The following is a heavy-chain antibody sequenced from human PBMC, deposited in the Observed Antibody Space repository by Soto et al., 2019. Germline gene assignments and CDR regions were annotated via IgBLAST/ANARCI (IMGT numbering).Heavy chain of an antibody. Sequence: QVQLVQSGAEVKKPGASVKVSCKASGYTFTSHGISWVRQAPGQGLEWMGWISAYNGNTNYAQKLQGGVTVTTQTSPSTAYMGLRSLRSADTAGYYWARIVRGSNIDYYHYMDVWGKGTTVTVSS. V-gene: IGHV1-18*01. CDR1: GYTFTSHG. D-gene: IGHD3-10*02. CDR2: ISAYNGNT. CDR3: ARIVRGSNIDYYHYMDV. J-gene: IGHJ6*03.